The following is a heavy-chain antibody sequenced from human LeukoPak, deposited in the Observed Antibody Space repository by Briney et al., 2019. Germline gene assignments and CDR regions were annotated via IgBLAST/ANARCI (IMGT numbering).Heavy chain of an antibody. J-gene: IGHJ4*02. V-gene: IGHV3-23*01. CDR2: ISGSGGST. CDR1: GFTVSSNY. D-gene: IGHD3-22*01. Sequence: PGGSLRLSCAASGFTVSSNYMNWVRQAPGKGLEWVSAISGSGGSTYYADSVKGRFTISRDNSKNTLDLQMNSLRAEDTAVYYCAKDQVSDYYDSSGRFDFWGQGTLVTVSS. CDR3: AKDQVSDYYDSSGRFDF.